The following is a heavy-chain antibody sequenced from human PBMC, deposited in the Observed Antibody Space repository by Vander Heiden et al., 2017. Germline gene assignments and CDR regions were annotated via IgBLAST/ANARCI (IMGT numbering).Heavy chain of an antibody. Sequence: QVQLVQSGAEVKKPGASVKVSCKASGYTFTNYHINWVRQSPGQGLEWMGWMNPRFTSTAYVQFGNTGYAQKFQGRVTMTSDTSTSTAYMELTGLTSEDTAVYYCARKAADGDHWWFDPWGQGTLVTVSS. J-gene: IGHJ5*02. D-gene: IGHD4-17*01. CDR1: GYTFTNYH. CDR3: ARKAADGDHWWFDP. V-gene: IGHV1-8*01. CDR2: MNPRFTSTAYVQFGNT.